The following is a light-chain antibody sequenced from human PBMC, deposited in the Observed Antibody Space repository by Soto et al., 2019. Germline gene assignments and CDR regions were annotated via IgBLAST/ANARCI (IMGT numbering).Light chain of an antibody. CDR3: AAWDDSLSGHVV. CDR1: XSXIGSNY. J-gene: IGLJ2*01. Sequence: QSVLXQXXSASGTPGXXXXISXXGSXSXIGSNYVYWYQQLPGTAPKLLIYRNNQRPSGVPDRFSGSKSGTSASLAISGLRSEDEADYYCAAWDDSLSGHVVFGGGTQLTVL. V-gene: IGLV1-47*01. CDR2: RNN.